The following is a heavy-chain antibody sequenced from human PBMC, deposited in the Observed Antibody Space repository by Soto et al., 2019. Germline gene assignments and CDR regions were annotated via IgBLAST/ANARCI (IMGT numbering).Heavy chain of an antibody. J-gene: IGHJ6*02. Sequence: GGSLRLSCAASGFTFSTYSLTWVRQAPGKGLEWVSYISGRSSAIYYADSVKGRFTISRDNAKNSLYLQMNSLRDEDTAVYYCARCASGGYYYYYAMDVWGQGTTVTVSS. CDR2: ISGRSSAI. V-gene: IGHV3-48*02. CDR3: ARCASGGYYYYYAMDV. CDR1: GFTFSTYS. D-gene: IGHD2-15*01.